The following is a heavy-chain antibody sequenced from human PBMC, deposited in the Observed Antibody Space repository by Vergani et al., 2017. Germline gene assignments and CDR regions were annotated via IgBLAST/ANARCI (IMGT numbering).Heavy chain of an antibody. CDR3: AKPAPPLYSSSQRGSGNWFDP. V-gene: IGHV3-64*01. CDR2: ISSNGGST. Sequence: VPLVESGGGLVQPGGSLRLSCAASGFTFSSYEMNWVRQAPGKGLEYVSAISSNGGSTYYANSVKGRFTISRDNSKNTLYLQMNSLRAEDTAVYYCAKPAPPLYSSSQRGSGNWFDPWGQGTLVTVSS. CDR1: GFTFSSYE. D-gene: IGHD6-6*01. J-gene: IGHJ5*02.